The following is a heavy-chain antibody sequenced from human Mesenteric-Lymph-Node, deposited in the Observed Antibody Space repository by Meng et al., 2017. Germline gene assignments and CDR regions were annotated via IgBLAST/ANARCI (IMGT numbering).Heavy chain of an antibody. CDR1: GFSLSTSGMC. CDR2: IYWNDGE. V-gene: IGHV2-5*08. J-gene: IGHJ4*02. D-gene: IGHD6-19*01. Sequence: SGPTLVKPTQTLTLTCTFSGFSLSTSGMCVSWVRQPPGKALEWLALIYWNDGERYSPSLKSRLTITKDTPKNQVVLTMTNMDPVDTATYYCARQEASGWPWGYWGQGTLVTVSS. CDR3: ARQEASGWPWGY.